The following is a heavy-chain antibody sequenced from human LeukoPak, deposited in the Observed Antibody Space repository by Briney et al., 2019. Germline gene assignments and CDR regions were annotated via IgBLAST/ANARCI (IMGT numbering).Heavy chain of an antibody. CDR2: ISTSGSTI. D-gene: IGHD3-22*01. CDR1: GFSFHTYE. J-gene: IGHJ3*02. V-gene: IGHV3-48*03. CDR3: AKGRVVFPAFDI. Sequence: QSGGSLRLSCAASGFSFHTYEMNWVRQAPGKGLEWVSYISTSGSTIYYADSVKGRFTISRDNAKNSLYLQMNSLRAEDTALYYCAKGRVVFPAFDIWGQGTMVTVSS.